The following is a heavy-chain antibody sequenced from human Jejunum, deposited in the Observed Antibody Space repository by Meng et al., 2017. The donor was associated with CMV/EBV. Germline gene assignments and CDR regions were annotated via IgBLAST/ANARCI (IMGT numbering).Heavy chain of an antibody. CDR1: SFSGYY. Sequence: SFSGYYWSWSRQSPGKGLEWIGEIKHSGSTNYNPSLKSRVTISVDTSKNQFSLKLSSVTAADTAVYYCARREEYYYDSTGVFHFDYWGQGTMVTV. J-gene: IGHJ4*02. D-gene: IGHD3-22*01. CDR3: ARREEYYYDSTGVFHFDY. V-gene: IGHV4-34*01. CDR2: IKHSGST.